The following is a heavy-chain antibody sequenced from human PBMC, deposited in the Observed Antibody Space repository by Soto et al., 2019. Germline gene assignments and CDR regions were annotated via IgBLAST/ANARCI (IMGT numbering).Heavy chain of an antibody. CDR2: ISYDGSNK. CDR3: AKIDPDYFFDY. V-gene: IGHV3-30*18. CDR1: GFTFSSYG. Sequence: QVQLVESGGGVVQPGRSLRLSCAASGFTFSSYGMHWVRQAPGKGLEWVAVISYDGSNKYYADSVKGRFTISRDNSKNTLYLQMNSLRAEDTAVYYCAKIDPDYFFDYWGQGTLVTVSS. D-gene: IGHD2-21*02. J-gene: IGHJ4*02.